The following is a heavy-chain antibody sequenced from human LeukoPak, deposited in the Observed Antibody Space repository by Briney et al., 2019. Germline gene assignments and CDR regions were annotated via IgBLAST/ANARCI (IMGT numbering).Heavy chain of an antibody. CDR2: IYSSGST. D-gene: IGHD6-13*01. CDR3: ARGGGGSWYGTVDY. V-gene: IGHV4-4*07. CDR1: GGSISSYY. J-gene: IGHJ4*02. Sequence: SETLSLTCTVSGGSISSYYWTWIRQPAGKGLEWIGRIYSSGSTNYNPSLKSRVTISVDTSKNQFSLNLSSVTAADTAVYYCARGGGGSWYGTVDYWGQGTLVIVSS.